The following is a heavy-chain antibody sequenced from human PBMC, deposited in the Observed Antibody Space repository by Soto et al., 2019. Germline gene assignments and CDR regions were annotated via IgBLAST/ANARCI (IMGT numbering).Heavy chain of an antibody. CDR1: GFTFSSYA. CDR2: ISYDGSNK. Sequence: GGSLRLSCAASGFTFSSYAMHWVRQAPGKGLEWVAVISYDGSNKYYADSVKGRFTISRDNSKNTLYLQMNSLRAEDTAVYYCARDREGYYDSSGETPSAYYFDYWGQGTLVTVSS. D-gene: IGHD3-22*01. CDR3: ARDREGYYDSSGETPSAYYFDY. J-gene: IGHJ4*02. V-gene: IGHV3-30-3*01.